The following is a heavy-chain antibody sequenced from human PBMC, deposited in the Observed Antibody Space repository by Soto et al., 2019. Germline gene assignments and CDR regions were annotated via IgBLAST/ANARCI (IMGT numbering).Heavy chain of an antibody. D-gene: IGHD2-2*01. J-gene: IGHJ3*01. CDR3: AHAYGGTSWPNDAFDV. Sequence: QLTLKESGPTLVKPTQTLTLTCTFSGFSLSTDGVGVGWIRQPPGKALEWLALIYWDDDQRYSPSLKTRLSITKDTSKNQVVLTMTNMDPVDTATYYCAHAYGGTSWPNDAFDVWGQGTVVTVSS. CDR1: GFSLSTDGVG. CDR2: IYWDDDQ. V-gene: IGHV2-5*02.